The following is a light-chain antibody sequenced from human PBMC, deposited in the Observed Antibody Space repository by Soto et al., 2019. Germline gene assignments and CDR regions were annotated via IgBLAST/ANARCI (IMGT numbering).Light chain of an antibody. CDR3: QQLKSYPWT. V-gene: IGKV1-9*01. J-gene: IGKJ1*01. CDR1: QGISSY. Sequence: DIQLTQSPSFLSASVGDRVTITCRASQGISSYLAWYQQKPGKAPKLLIYAASTLQSGVPTRLSGSGSGTEFTLTISSLQPEDFATYYCQQLKSYPWTFGQGTKVEIK. CDR2: AAS.